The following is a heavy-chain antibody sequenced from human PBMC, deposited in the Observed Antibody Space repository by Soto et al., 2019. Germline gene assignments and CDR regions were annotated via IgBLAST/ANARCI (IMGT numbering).Heavy chain of an antibody. V-gene: IGHV4-59*12. CDR2: IYYSGST. CDR1: GGSISSYY. J-gene: IGHJ5*02. Sequence: SETLSLTCTVSGGSISSYYWSWIRQPPGKGLEWIGYIYYSGSTNYNPSLKSRVTISVDTSKNQFSLKLSSVTAADTAVYYCARGYCSSTSCFDLWGQGTLVTVSS. CDR3: ARGYCSSTSCFDL. D-gene: IGHD2-2*01.